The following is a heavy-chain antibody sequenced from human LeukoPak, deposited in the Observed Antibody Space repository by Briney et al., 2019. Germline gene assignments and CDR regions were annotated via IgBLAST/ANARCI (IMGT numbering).Heavy chain of an antibody. CDR2: INPSGGST. J-gene: IGHJ6*03. Sequence: ASVKVSCKASGYTFTSYYMHWVRQAPGQGLGWMGIINPSGGSTSYAQKFQGRVTMTRDMSTSTVYMELSSLRSEDTAVYYCARALNDIVVVPAASDYMDVWGKGTTVTVSS. CDR3: ARALNDIVVVPAASDYMDV. V-gene: IGHV1-46*01. CDR1: GYTFTSYY. D-gene: IGHD2-2*01.